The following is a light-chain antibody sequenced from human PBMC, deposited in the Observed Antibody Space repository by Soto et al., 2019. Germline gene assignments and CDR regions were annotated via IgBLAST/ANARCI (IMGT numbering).Light chain of an antibody. J-gene: IGKJ5*01. CDR1: QSISTR. Sequence: EIQMTQSPSTLSSSLGDRVTITCRASQSISTRLAWYQQKPGKAPNLLIYAASSLQSGVPSRFSGSGSGTEFTLTISSLQPEDFATYYCQQLNSYPLTFGQGTRLEIK. CDR2: AAS. CDR3: QQLNSYPLT. V-gene: IGKV1-5*01.